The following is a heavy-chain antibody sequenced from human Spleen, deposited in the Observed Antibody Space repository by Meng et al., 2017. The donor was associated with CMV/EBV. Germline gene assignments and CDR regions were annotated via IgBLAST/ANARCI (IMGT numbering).Heavy chain of an antibody. CDR2: IFSGSSST. CDR1: GFTFDDYA. Sequence: GESLKISCAASGFTFDDYAMHWVRQAPGQGLEWVAVIFSGSSSTDYADSVKGRFTISRDNSKKTLYLQMNSLRAEDTAVYYCAKTDVWGQGTTVTVSS. V-gene: IGHV3-23*03. CDR3: AKTDV. J-gene: IGHJ6*02.